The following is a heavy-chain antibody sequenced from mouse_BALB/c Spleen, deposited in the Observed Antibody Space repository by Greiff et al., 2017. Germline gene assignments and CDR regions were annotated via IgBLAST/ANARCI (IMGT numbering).Heavy chain of an antibody. V-gene: IGHV5-17*02. D-gene: IGHD1-1*01. CDR2: ISSGSSTI. J-gene: IGHJ2*01. Sequence: EVQGVESGGGLVQPGGSRKLSCAASGFTFSSFGMHWVRQAPEKGLEWVAYISSGSSTIYYADTVKGRFTISRDNPKNTLFLQMTSLRSEDTAMYYCAREGILLRLDYWGQGTTLTVSS. CDR3: AREGILLRLDY. CDR1: GFTFSSFG.